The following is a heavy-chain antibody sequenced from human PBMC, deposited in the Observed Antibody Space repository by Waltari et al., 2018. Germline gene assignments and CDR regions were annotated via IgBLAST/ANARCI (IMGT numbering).Heavy chain of an antibody. CDR2: IYYSGST. Sequence: QVQLQESGPGLVTPSETLSLTCTVSGGSISSYYWSWIRQPPGKGLEWIGYIYYSGSTNYNPSLKSRVTISVDTSKNQFSLKLSSVTAADTAVYYCARDLYSRALDPWGQGTLVTVSS. D-gene: IGHD6-13*01. CDR3: ARDLYSRALDP. CDR1: GGSISSYY. V-gene: IGHV4-59*01. J-gene: IGHJ5*02.